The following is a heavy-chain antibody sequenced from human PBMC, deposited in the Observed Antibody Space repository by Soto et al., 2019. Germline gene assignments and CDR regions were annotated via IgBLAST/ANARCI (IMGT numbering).Heavy chain of an antibody. V-gene: IGHV1-69*04. D-gene: IGHD3-10*01. CDR2: IIPILGIA. J-gene: IGHJ4*02. CDR3: ARDFQGWPLGFDY. Sequence: SVKVSCKASGGTFSSYTISWVRQAPGQGLEWMGRIIPILGIANYAQKFQGRVTITADKSTGTAYMELCSLRSEDTAVYYCARDFQGWPLGFDYWGQGTLVTVSS. CDR1: GGTFSSYT.